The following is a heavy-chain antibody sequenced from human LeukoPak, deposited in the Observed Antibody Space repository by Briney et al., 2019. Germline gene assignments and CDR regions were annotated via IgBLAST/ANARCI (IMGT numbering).Heavy chain of an antibody. CDR1: GGSISSSSYY. CDR2: IYYSGST. Sequence: PSETLSLTCTVSGGSISSSSYYWGWIRQPPGKGLEWIGSIYYSGSTYYNPSLKSRVTISVDTSKNQFSLKLSSVTAADTAVYYCARVAAITMVRGVIGGWFDPWGQGTLVTVSS. V-gene: IGHV4-39*01. CDR3: ARVAAITMVRGVIGGWFDP. J-gene: IGHJ5*02. D-gene: IGHD3-10*01.